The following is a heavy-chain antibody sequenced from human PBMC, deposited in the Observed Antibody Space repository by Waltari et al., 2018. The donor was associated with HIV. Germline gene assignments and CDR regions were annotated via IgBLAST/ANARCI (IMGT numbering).Heavy chain of an antibody. Sequence: EVHLVESGGGLVKPGGSLSVSCTASGFSVRGFRMNWVRQVPGKGLEWVSAISNRSDFINYADSVKGRFTIYRDNAANSLFLQMNALRNEDTAVYFCASLPTEGQPPRVFWGQGIIVTVSS. J-gene: IGHJ4*02. V-gene: IGHV3-21*06. D-gene: IGHD5-18*01. CDR1: GFSVRGFR. CDR2: ISNRSDFI. CDR3: ASLPTEGQPPRVF.